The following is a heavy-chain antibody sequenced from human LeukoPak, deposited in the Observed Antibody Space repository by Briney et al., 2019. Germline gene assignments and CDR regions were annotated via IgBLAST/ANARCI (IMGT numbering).Heavy chain of an antibody. D-gene: IGHD5-12*01. CDR3: ARDLRMDGGYVYGMDV. V-gene: IGHV3-48*04. CDR1: GFTFSSYS. Sequence: PGGSLRLSCAASGFTFSSYSMNWVRQAPGKGLEWVSYISSSSSTIYYADSVKGRFTISRDNAKNSLYLQMNSLRAEDTAVYYCARDLRMDGGYVYGMDVWGQGTTVTVSS. CDR2: ISSSSSTI. J-gene: IGHJ6*02.